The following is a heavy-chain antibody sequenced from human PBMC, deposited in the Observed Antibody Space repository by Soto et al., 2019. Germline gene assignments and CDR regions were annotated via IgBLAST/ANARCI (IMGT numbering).Heavy chain of an antibody. Sequence: EVQLLESGGGLVQPGGSLRLSCAASGFTFSSYAMSWVRQAPGKGLEWVSAISGSGGSTYYADSVQGRFTISRDNSKNTLYLQMNSLRADDTAVYYCATHGDYYDSSGYYPEYFQHWGQGTLVTVSS. D-gene: IGHD3-22*01. J-gene: IGHJ1*01. CDR1: GFTFSSYA. CDR3: ATHGDYYDSSGYYPEYFQH. CDR2: ISGSGGST. V-gene: IGHV3-23*01.